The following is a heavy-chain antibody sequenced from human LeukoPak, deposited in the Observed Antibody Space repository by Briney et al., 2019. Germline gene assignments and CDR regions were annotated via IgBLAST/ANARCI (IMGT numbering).Heavy chain of an antibody. CDR1: GGSISSYY. CDR2: IYYSGST. Sequence: PSETLSLTCTVSGGSISSYYWSWIRQPPGKGLEWIGYIYYSGSTNYNPSLKSRVTISVDTSKNQFSLKLSSVTAADTAVHYCARDPVITLRYGMDVWGQGTTVTVSS. V-gene: IGHV4-59*01. D-gene: IGHD3-22*01. J-gene: IGHJ6*02. CDR3: ARDPVITLRYGMDV.